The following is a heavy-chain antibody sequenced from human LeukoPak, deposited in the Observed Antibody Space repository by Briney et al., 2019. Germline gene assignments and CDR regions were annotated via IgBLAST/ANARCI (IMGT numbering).Heavy chain of an antibody. CDR2: ISGSGGST. J-gene: IGHJ4*02. CDR3: ARLGDSSGWYFDY. CDR1: GFTFSSYA. Sequence: GGSLRLSCAASGFTFSSYAMSWVRQAPGKGLEWVSAISGSGGSTYYADSMKGRFTISRDNSKNTLYLQMNSLRAEDTAVYYCARLGDSSGWYFDYWGQGTLVTVSS. D-gene: IGHD6-19*01. V-gene: IGHV3-23*01.